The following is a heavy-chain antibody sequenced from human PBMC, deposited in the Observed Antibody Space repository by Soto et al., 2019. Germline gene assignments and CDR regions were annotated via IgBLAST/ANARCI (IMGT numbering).Heavy chain of an antibody. CDR3: ARGLYYYGSSGPDDAFDI. CDR2: MNPNSGNT. Sequence: QVQLVQSGAEVKKPGASVKVSCKTSGYTFTSYDINWVRQATGQGLEWMGWMNPNSGNTGYAQKFQGRVTMTSNTSIGTAYMELSSLRSEDTDVYYCARGLYYYGSSGPDDAFDIWGQGTMVTVSS. D-gene: IGHD3-22*01. V-gene: IGHV1-8*01. J-gene: IGHJ3*02. CDR1: GYTFTSYD.